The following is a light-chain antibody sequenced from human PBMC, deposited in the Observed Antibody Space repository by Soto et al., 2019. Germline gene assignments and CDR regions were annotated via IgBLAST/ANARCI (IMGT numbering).Light chain of an antibody. CDR2: DAS. CDR1: QSISSW. CDR3: HQHKSYSYT. Sequence: DIQMTQSPSTLSASVGDRVTITCRARQSISSWLAWYQQKPGKAPKLLIYDASSLESGVPSRFSGSGSGTEFTLTISSLQPDDFETSYCHQHKSYSYTFGQGTKLEIK. V-gene: IGKV1-5*01. J-gene: IGKJ2*01.